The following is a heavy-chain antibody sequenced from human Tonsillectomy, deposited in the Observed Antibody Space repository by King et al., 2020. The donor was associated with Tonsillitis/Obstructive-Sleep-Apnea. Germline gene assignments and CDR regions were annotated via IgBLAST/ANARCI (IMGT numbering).Heavy chain of an antibody. D-gene: IGHD1-7*01. CDR1: GGSISSSY. V-gene: IGHV4-59*01. CDR2: IYYSGST. Sequence: QLQESGPGLVKPSETLSLTCTVSGGSISSSYWSWIRQPPGKGLEWIGYIYYSGSTNYNPSLKSRVTISLDTSKNQFSLRLSSVTAADTAVYYCARGTGSTVLGYSYYYYMDVWGKGTTVTVSS. J-gene: IGHJ6*03. CDR3: ARGTGSTVLGYSYYYYMDV.